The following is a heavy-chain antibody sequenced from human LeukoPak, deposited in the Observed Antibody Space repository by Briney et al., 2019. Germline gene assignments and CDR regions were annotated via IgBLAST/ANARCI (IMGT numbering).Heavy chain of an antibody. CDR3: AREDGIRAFDY. J-gene: IGHJ4*02. V-gene: IGHV4-34*01. CDR2: INHSGST. Sequence: SETLSLTCAVYGGSFSGYYWSWIRQPPGKGLEWIGEINHSGSTNYNPSLKSRVTISVDTSKNQFSLKLSSVTAADTAVYYCAREDGIRAFDYWGQGTLVTVSS. CDR1: GGSFSGYY.